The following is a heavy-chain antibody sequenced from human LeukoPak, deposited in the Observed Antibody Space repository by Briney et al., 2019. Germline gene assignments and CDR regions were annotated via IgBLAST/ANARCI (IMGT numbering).Heavy chain of an antibody. J-gene: IGHJ4*02. CDR3: ARDRTAAAFDY. CDR1: GFTFSSYA. Sequence: GGSLRLSCAASGFTFSSYAMHWVRQAPGQGLEWVAVISYDGSNKYYADSVKGRFTISRDNSKNTLHLQMNSLRAEDTAVYYCARDRTAAAFDYWGQGTLVTVSS. D-gene: IGHD6-13*01. CDR2: ISYDGSNK. V-gene: IGHV3-30-3*01.